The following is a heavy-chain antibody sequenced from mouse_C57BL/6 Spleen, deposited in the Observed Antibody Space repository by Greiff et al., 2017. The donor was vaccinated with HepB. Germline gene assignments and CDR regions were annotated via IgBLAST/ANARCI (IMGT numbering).Heavy chain of an antibody. Sequence: VQLQQPGAELVMPGASVKLSCKASGYTFTSYWMHWVKQRPGQGLEWIGEIDPSDSYTNYNQKFKGKSTLTVDKSSSTAYMQLSSLTSEDSAVYYCARGAYYSNYYFDYWGQGTTLTVSS. CDR1: GYTFTSYW. V-gene: IGHV1-69*01. J-gene: IGHJ2*01. CDR3: ARGAYYSNYYFDY. D-gene: IGHD2-5*01. CDR2: IDPSDSYT.